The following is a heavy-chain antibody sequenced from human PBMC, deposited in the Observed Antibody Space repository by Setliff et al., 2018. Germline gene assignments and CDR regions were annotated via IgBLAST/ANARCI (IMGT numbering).Heavy chain of an antibody. J-gene: IGHJ5*02. CDR1: GGSFSGYY. CDR2: IYTSGST. V-gene: IGHV4-59*10. CDR3: ARVNGAGFDP. Sequence: ASETLSLTCAVYGGSFSGYYWSWIRQPAGKGLEWIGRIYTSGSTNYNPSPKSRVTMSVDTSKNQFSLKLSSVTAADTAVYYCARVNGAGFDPWGQGTLVTVSS. D-gene: IGHD4-17*01.